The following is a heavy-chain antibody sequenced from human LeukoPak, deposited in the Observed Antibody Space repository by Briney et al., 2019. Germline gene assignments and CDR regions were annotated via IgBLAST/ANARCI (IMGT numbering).Heavy chain of an antibody. CDR3: ARVITMIPGWFDP. CDR1: GGSISSGSYY. V-gene: IGHV4-61*02. Sequence: NPSQTLSLTCTASGGSISSGSYYWSWIRQPAGKGLEWIGRIYTSGSTNYNPSLKSRVTISVDTSKNQFSLKLSSVTAADTAVYYCARVITMIPGWFDPWGQGTLVTVSS. CDR2: IYTSGST. J-gene: IGHJ5*02. D-gene: IGHD3-22*01.